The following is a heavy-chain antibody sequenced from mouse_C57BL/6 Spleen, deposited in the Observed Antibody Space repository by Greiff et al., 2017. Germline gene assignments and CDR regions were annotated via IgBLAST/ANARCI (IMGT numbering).Heavy chain of an antibody. V-gene: IGHV1-7*01. CDR3: AYGYDEGGYAMDY. D-gene: IGHD2-2*01. CDR1: GYTFTSYW. J-gene: IGHJ4*01. CDR2: INPSSGYT. Sequence: QVQLKESGAELAKPGASVKLSCKASGYTFTSYWMHWVKQRPGQGLEWIGYINPSSGYTKYNQKFKDKATLTADKSSSTAYMQLSSLTYEDSAVYYCAYGYDEGGYAMDYWGQGTSVTVSS.